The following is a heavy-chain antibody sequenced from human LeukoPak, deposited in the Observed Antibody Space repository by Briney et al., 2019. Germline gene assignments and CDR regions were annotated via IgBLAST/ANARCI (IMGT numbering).Heavy chain of an antibody. J-gene: IGHJ4*02. CDR2: ISSNGGST. V-gene: IGHV3-64*01. D-gene: IGHD3-10*01. CDR1: GFTFSSYA. CDR3: ARELLWFGEFFDY. Sequence: PGGSLRLSCAASGFTFSSYAMHWVRQAPGKGLEYVSAISSNGGSTYYANSVKGRFTISRDNSKNMLYLQMNSLRAEDTAVYYCARELLWFGEFFDYWGQGTLVTVSS.